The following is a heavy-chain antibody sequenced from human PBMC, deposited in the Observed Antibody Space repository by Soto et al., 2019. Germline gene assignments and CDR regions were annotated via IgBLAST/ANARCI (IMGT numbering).Heavy chain of an antibody. V-gene: IGHV3-13*01. CDR1: GFTFSSYD. D-gene: IGHD3-10*01. J-gene: IGHJ4*02. CDR3: ARGPYGSVSPIAPYYFDY. Sequence: PGGSLRLSCAASGFTFSSYDMHWVRQATGKGLEWVSAIGTAGDTYYPGSVKGRFTISRENAKNSLYLQMNSLRAGDTAVYYCARGPYGSVSPIAPYYFDYWGQGTLVTVSS. CDR2: IGTAGDT.